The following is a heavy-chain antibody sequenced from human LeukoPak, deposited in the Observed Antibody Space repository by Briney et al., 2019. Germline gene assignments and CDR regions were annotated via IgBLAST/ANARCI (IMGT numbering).Heavy chain of an antibody. CDR2: IIPIFGTA. CDR1: GGTFSSYA. CDR3: ARENGDFSILDH. D-gene: IGHD4-17*01. Sequence: SVKVSCKASGGTFSSYAISWVRQAPGQGLEWMGGIIPIFGTANYAQKFQGRVTITADKSTSTAYMELSSLRSEDTAVYYCARENGDFSILDHWGQGTLVTVSS. J-gene: IGHJ4*02. V-gene: IGHV1-69*06.